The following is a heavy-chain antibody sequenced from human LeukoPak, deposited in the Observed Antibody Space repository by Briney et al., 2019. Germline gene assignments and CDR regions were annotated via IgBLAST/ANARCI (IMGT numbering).Heavy chain of an antibody. CDR3: ARVGTTVTLDY. V-gene: IGHV3-48*04. Sequence: GGSLRLSCAASGFTFSSYSMNWVRQAPGKGLEWVSYISSSSSTIYYADSVKGRFTISRDNAKNSLYLQMNSLRAEDTAVYYCARVGTTVTLDYWGQGTLVTVSS. D-gene: IGHD4-17*01. J-gene: IGHJ4*02. CDR1: GFTFSSYS. CDR2: ISSSSSTI.